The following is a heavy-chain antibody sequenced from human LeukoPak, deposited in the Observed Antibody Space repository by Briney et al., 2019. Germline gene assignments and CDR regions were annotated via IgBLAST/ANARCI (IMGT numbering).Heavy chain of an antibody. CDR3: ARSYYDFWSGYYSSYYYYGMDV. J-gene: IGHJ6*02. Sequence: GGSLRLSCAASGFTFSSYSMNWVRQAPGKGLEWVSSISNSSSYIYYADSVKGRFTISREKAKNSLYLQMNSLRAEDTAVYCCARSYYDFWSGYYSSYYYYGMDVWGQGTTVTVSS. CDR1: GFTFSSYS. CDR2: ISNSSSYI. D-gene: IGHD3-3*01. V-gene: IGHV3-21*01.